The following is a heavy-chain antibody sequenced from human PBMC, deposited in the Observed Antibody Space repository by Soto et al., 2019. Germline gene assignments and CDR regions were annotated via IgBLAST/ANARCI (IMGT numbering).Heavy chain of an antibody. D-gene: IGHD2-2*01. V-gene: IGHV1-69*05. J-gene: IGHJ6*02. CDR2: IIPIFGTA. CDR1: GGTFSSYA. Sequence: QVQLVQSGAEVKKPGSSVKVSCKASGGTFSSYAXXXXRXXXXQGXEXMGGIIPIFGTANYAQKFQGRVTIXXDXXXXXXYMELXXXXXXXXXVXYCARHVPAAGYYYGMDVWGQGTTVTVSS. CDR3: ARHVPAAGYYYGMDV.